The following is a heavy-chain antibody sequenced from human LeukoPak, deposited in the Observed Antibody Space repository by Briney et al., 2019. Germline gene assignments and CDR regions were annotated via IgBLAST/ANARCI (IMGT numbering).Heavy chain of an antibody. Sequence: GGSLRLSCAASGFTFSDHYMDWVRQAPGKGLEWVGRSRNKANGYSTEYAASVKVRFTISRDDSKNSVFLQMDSLKTEDTAVYYCARATSRQAYRSMDVWGQGATVTVSS. CDR3: ARATSRQAYRSMDV. J-gene: IGHJ6*02. V-gene: IGHV3-72*01. CDR1: GFTFSDHY. D-gene: IGHD5-24*01. CDR2: SRNKANGYST.